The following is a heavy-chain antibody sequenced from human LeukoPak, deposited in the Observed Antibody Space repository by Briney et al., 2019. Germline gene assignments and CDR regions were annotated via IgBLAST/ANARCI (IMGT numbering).Heavy chain of an antibody. CDR2: INPSNGDA. V-gene: IGHV1-46*01. J-gene: IGHJ4*02. Sequence: ASVKVSCKASGYTFTDYYIHWVRQAHGQGLEWMGIINPSNGDATYEQNVQGRVTMTRDKSTSTIYMEVSSLTSEDTAVYYCATGTPTTSHYWGQGTLVTVSS. D-gene: IGHD4-17*01. CDR3: ATGTPTTSHY. CDR1: GYTFTDYY.